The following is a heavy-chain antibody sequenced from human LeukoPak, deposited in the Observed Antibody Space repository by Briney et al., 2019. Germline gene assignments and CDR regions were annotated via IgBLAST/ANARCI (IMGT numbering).Heavy chain of an antibody. Sequence: GGSLRLSCAVSGFTFSNFWMTWVRQAPGRGLEWVANIHPEGNEKYHVESVKGRFTISRDSVKNLLFLQMNGLIVKDTAVYYCARGDDFSGDHWGQGTLVTVSS. CDR3: ARGDDFSGDH. CDR2: IHPEGNEK. D-gene: IGHD1-1*01. V-gene: IGHV3-7*04. J-gene: IGHJ4*02. CDR1: GFTFSNFW.